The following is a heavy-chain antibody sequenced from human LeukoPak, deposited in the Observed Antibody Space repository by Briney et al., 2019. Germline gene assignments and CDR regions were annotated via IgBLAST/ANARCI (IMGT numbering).Heavy chain of an antibody. Sequence: GGSLRLSCAASGFTLSSYAMSGVRQAPGKGREGVSHISGSGDSTYYADSVKGRFTISRDNSKNTLYLQMNSPRADDTAVYFCVKAIWQELVQSWFDPWGQGTLVTVSS. CDR2: ISGSGDST. CDR1: GFTLSSYA. D-gene: IGHD6-13*01. V-gene: IGHV3-23*01. CDR3: VKAIWQELVQSWFDP. J-gene: IGHJ5*02.